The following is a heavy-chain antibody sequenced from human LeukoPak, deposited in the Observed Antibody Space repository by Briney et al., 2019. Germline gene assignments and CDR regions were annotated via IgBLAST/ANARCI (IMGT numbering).Heavy chain of an antibody. CDR1: GFTFRSYG. CDR2: IRYDGTDK. CDR3: TRDPTYYYDSSGYYWRDY. D-gene: IGHD3-22*01. J-gene: IGHJ4*02. V-gene: IGHV3-30*02. Sequence: GGSLRLSCAASGFTFRSYGMHWVRQPPGKGLEWVAFIRYDGTDKYYADSVKGRFTISRDNSKNTLYLQMNSLKTEDTAAYYCTRDPTYYYDSSGYYWRDYWGQGTLVTVSS.